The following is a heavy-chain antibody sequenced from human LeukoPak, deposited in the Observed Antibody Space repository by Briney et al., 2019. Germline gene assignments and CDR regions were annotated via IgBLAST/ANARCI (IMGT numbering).Heavy chain of an antibody. CDR3: AKDPSGRDY. Sequence: GGSLRLSCAASGFTFSTYAMSWVRKAPGKGLEWVSLISGSGGSTYYADSVKGRFTISRDNSKNTLYLQMNSMRAEDTAVYYCAKDPSGRDYWGQGTLVTVSS. CDR1: GFTFSTYA. V-gene: IGHV3-23*01. J-gene: IGHJ4*02. D-gene: IGHD6-19*01. CDR2: ISGSGGST.